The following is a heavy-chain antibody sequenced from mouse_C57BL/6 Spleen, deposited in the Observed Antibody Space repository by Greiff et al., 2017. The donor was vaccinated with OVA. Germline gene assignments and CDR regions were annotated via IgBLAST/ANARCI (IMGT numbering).Heavy chain of an antibody. Sequence: EVQLQESGPELVKPGASVKMSCKASGYTFTDYNMHWVKQSHGKSLEWIGYINPNNGGTSYNQKFKGKATLTVNKSSSTAYMELRRLTSEDSAIYYCARRAYGSSYAAWFAYWGQGTLVTVSA. CDR2: INPNNGGT. J-gene: IGHJ3*01. CDR3: ARRAYGSSYAAWFAY. CDR1: GYTFTDYN. V-gene: IGHV1-22*01. D-gene: IGHD1-1*01.